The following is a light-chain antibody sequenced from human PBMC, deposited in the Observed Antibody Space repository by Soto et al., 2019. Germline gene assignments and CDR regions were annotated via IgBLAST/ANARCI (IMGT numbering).Light chain of an antibody. J-gene: IGLJ1*01. CDR3: CSYAGTYTYV. Sequence: QSALTQPRSVSGSPGQSVTISCTGTSSDVGGFNYVSWYQQHPGKDPKLMIFDVSERPSGVPDRFSGYKSGNTASLTISGLQADDEADYYCCSYAGTYTYVFGTGTKLTVL. V-gene: IGLV2-11*01. CDR2: DVS. CDR1: SSDVGGFNY.